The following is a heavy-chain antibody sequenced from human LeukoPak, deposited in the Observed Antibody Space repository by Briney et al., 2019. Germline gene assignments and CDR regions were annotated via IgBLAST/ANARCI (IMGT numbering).Heavy chain of an antibody. CDR3: VRGPYGSGISNWFDP. J-gene: IGHJ5*02. CDR1: GGSFSGYY. Sequence: SETLSLTCAVYGGSFSGYYWSWIRQPPGKGLEWIGEINHSGSTNYNPSLQSRVTVSVDTSKNQFSLKLTSVTAADTAVYYCVRGPYGSGISNWFDPWGQGTQVIVSS. D-gene: IGHD3-10*01. CDR2: INHSGST. V-gene: IGHV4-34*01.